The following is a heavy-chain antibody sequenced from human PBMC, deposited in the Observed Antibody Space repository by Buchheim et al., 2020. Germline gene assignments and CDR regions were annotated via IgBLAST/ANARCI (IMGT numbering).Heavy chain of an antibody. Sequence: EVQLVESGGGLVQPGQSLRLSCAASGFTVSRYWMHWVRQVPGKGLVWVSRIDGDGSAADYADSVTGRVTVSRDNAKNTVYLPLNSLRVEDTAVYYCARASNSRDYFDSWGQGTL. CDR1: GFTVSRYW. D-gene: IGHD4-23*01. J-gene: IGHJ4*02. V-gene: IGHV3-74*01. CDR3: ARASNSRDYFDS. CDR2: IDGDGSAA.